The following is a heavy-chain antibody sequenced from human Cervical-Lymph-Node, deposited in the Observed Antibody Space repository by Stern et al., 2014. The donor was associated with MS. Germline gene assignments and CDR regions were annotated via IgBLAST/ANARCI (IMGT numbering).Heavy chain of an antibody. Sequence: QLQLQESGPGLVKPSATLSLTCTVSGGSTSSYYWSWIRQPPGKGLEWIGYIPPSGGTKYPPSLKMRVPISVDTPKTEFARTLSSVTAADAAVYYCARGYTTSSGRPDYWGQGTLVTVST. V-gene: IGHV4-4*08. CDR1: GGSTSSYY. J-gene: IGHJ4*02. CDR3: ARGYTTSSGRPDY. D-gene: IGHD6-6*01. CDR2: IPPSGGT.